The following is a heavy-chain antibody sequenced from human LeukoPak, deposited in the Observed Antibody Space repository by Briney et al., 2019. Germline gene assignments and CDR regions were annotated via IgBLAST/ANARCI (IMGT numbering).Heavy chain of an antibody. CDR2: ISYDGSNK. CDR1: GFTFSSYG. D-gene: IGHD3-22*01. Sequence: GRSLRLSCAASGFTFSSYGMHWVRQAPGKGLEWVAVISYDGSNKYYADSVKGRFTISRDNSKNTLYLQMNSLRAEGTAVYYCASGQYYYDSSGYSHFDYWGQGTLVTVSS. V-gene: IGHV3-30*03. J-gene: IGHJ4*02. CDR3: ASGQYYYDSSGYSHFDY.